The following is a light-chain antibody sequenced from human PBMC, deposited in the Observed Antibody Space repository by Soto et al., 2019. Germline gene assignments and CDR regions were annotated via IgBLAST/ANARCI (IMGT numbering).Light chain of an antibody. J-gene: IGKJ2*01. V-gene: IGKV3-20*01. CDR1: QSVSSSY. Sequence: EMVLTQSPGTLSLSPGERATLSCRASQSVSSSYLAWYQQKPGQAPRLLIYGASSRATGIPDRFSGSGSGTDFTLSISRLEPEDFAEYYCQQYGSSPQATFGQGTKLEIK. CDR2: GAS. CDR3: QQYGSSPQAT.